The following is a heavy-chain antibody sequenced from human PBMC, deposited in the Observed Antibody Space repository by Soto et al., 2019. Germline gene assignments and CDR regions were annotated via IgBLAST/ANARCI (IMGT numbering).Heavy chain of an antibody. CDR1: GDTISTGGYS. V-gene: IGHV4-30-2*01. D-gene: IGHD4-17*01. J-gene: IGHJ4*02. CDR2: TYHSGNP. Sequence: QLQLQESGSRLVKSSETLSLTCGVSGDTISTGGYSWAWIRQPPGKALEWIGHTYHSGNPYYNPSLHSPVSLSGDRSKSEVPLKVSVVYVADTAVYYCARDAYVDYVGYFVPWCQGTLVSVSS. CDR3: ARDAYVDYVGYFVP.